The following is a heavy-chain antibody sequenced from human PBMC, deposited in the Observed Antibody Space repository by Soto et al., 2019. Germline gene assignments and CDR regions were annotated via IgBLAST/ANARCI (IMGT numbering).Heavy chain of an antibody. CDR2: IILIFGTA. V-gene: IGHV1-69*06. D-gene: IGHD3-10*01. CDR1: GGTFSSYA. Sequence: SVKVSCKASGGTFSSYAISWVRQAPGQGLEWMGGIILIFGTANYAQKFQGRVTITADKSTSTAYMELSSLRSEDTAVYYCARGSITMVRGVIIKANRDYYYGMDVWGQGTTVTVSS. CDR3: ARGSITMVRGVIIKANRDYYYGMDV. J-gene: IGHJ6*02.